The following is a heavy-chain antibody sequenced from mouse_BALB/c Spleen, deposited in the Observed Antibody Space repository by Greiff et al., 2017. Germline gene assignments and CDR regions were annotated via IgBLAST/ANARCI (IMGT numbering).Heavy chain of an antibody. Sequence: DVQLVESGGGLVQPGGSLKLSCAASGFTFSSYGMSWVRQTPDKRLELVATINSNGGSTYYPDSVKGRFTISRDNAKNTLYLQMSSLKSEDTAMYYCARSYDYDYWYFDVWGAGTTVTVSS. CDR1: GFTFSSYG. CDR3: ARSYDYDYWYFDV. V-gene: IGHV5-6-3*01. D-gene: IGHD2-4*01. J-gene: IGHJ1*01. CDR2: INSNGGST.